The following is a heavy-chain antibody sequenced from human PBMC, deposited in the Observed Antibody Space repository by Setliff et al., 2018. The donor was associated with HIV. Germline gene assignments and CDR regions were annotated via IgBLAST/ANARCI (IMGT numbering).Heavy chain of an antibody. CDR3: AKELSYCSGGSCYFDS. Sequence: SVKVSCKASGGNFTSYAISWVRQAPGQGLEWMGGIMTILGIANYAQKFQGRDTITADKATRTAYMELSSLRSEDTAVYYCAKELSYCSGGSCYFDSWGQGTLVTVSS. J-gene: IGHJ4*02. D-gene: IGHD2-15*01. CDR2: IMTILGIA. CDR1: GGNFTSYA. V-gene: IGHV1-69*10.